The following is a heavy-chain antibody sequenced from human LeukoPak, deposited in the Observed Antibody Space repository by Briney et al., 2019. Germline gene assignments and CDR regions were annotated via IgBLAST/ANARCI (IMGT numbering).Heavy chain of an antibody. Sequence: GGSLRLSCAASGFTFSSYAMSWVRQAPGKGLEWVSAISGSGGSTYYADSVKGRFTISRDNSKNTLYLQMNSLGAEDTAVYYCATGGGYNHGDFDYWGQGTLVTVSS. J-gene: IGHJ4*02. CDR2: ISGSGGST. D-gene: IGHD5-24*01. CDR1: GFTFSSYA. V-gene: IGHV3-23*01. CDR3: ATGGGYNHGDFDY.